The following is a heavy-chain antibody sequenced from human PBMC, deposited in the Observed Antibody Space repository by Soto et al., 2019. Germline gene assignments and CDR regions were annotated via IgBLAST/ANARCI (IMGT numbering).Heavy chain of an antibody. V-gene: IGHV4-39*01. CDR3: ARHLHRDFWSGYYRLTDAFDI. Sequence: QLQLQESGPGLVKPSETLSLTCTVSGGSISSSSYYWGWIRQPPGKGLEWIGSIYYSGSTYYNPSLKSRVTISVDTSKNQFSLKLSSVTAADTAVYYCARHLHRDFWSGYYRLTDAFDIWGQGTMVTVSS. CDR1: GGSISSSSYY. CDR2: IYYSGST. D-gene: IGHD3-3*01. J-gene: IGHJ3*02.